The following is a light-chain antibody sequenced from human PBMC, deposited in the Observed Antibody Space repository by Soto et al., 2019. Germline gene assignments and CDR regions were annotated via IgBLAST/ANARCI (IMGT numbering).Light chain of an antibody. V-gene: IGKV4-1*01. CDR2: WAS. CDR1: QSVLYSSNNKNY. J-gene: IGKJ5*01. Sequence: DIVLTPSPDSLAVSLGESSTINCKSSQSVLYSSNNKNYLAWYQQKPGQPPKLLIYWASTRESGVPDRFSGSGSGTDFTLTTSSLQAEDVAVYYCQQYYSTPITFGQGTRLEVK. CDR3: QQYYSTPIT.